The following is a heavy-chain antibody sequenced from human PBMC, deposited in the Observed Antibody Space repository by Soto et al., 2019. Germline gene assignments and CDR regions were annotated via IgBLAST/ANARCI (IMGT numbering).Heavy chain of an antibody. Sequence: SETLSLTCAVSGVSISSGNWWTWVRQSPPRGLEYIGEIFHDGTANYYPSFERRVAISVDKTKNQFSLILTSVTAADTAIYGCARLVYDTRINYRYCDFWGKGPLATVSS. CDR3: ARLVYDTRINYRYCDF. CDR1: GVSISSGNW. CDR2: IFHDGTA. J-gene: IGHJ4*02. D-gene: IGHD3-10*01. V-gene: IGHV4-4*01.